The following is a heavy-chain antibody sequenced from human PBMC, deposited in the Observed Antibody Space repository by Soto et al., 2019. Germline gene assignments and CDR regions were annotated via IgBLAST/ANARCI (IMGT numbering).Heavy chain of an antibody. CDR2: IHDSGSV. Sequence: QVQLQESGPGLVRPSQTLSLTCTVSGGSISSDHYHWTWIRQTPGKGLEWIGYIHDSGSVYYNPSHQNRVTMSVDTSNNLFSLKLSSVTAADTAVYFCVREDDGGDRDYYGLDVWGQGTTVTVSS. V-gene: IGHV4-30-4*01. CDR1: GGSISSDHYH. CDR3: VREDDGGDRDYYGLDV. J-gene: IGHJ6*02. D-gene: IGHD4-17*01.